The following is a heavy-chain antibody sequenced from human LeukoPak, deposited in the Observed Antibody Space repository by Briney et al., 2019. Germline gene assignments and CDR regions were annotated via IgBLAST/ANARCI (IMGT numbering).Heavy chain of an antibody. CDR1: GFTFSSYG. J-gene: IGHJ4*02. D-gene: IGHD3-9*01. V-gene: IGHV3-30*02. CDR3: AKAPRYFDWLLGSGFDY. Sequence: PGGSLRLSCAASGFTFSSYGMHWVRQAPGKGLEWVAFIRYEGSNKYYADSVKGRFTISRDNSKNTLYLQMNSLRAEDTAVYYCAKAPRYFDWLLGSGFDYWGQGTLVTVSS. CDR2: IRYEGSNK.